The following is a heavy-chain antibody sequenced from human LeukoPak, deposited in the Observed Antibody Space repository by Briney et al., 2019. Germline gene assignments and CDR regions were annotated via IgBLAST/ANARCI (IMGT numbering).Heavy chain of an antibody. CDR1: GFTFSGSA. V-gene: IGHV3-73*01. D-gene: IGHD3-10*01. CDR3: TRHSGTSNLRDYGMDV. CDR2: IRSKANSYAT. Sequence: PGGSLRLSCAASGFTFSGSAMHWVRQASGKGLEWVGRIRSKANSYATAYAASVKGRFTISRDDSKNTAYLQMNSLKTEDTAVYYCTRHSGTSNLRDYGMDVWGRGTTVTVSS. J-gene: IGHJ6*02.